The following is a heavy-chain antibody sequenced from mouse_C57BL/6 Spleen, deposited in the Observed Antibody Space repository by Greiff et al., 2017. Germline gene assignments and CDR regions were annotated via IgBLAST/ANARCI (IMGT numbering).Heavy chain of an antibody. CDR1: GYTFTSYW. CDR2: INPSNGGP. CDR3: AREDLYYYGSSIDY. D-gene: IGHD1-1*01. J-gene: IGHJ2*01. V-gene: IGHV1-53*01. Sequence: VQLQQPGTELVKPGASVKLSCKASGYTFTSYWMHWVKPRPGQGLEWIGNINPSNGGPHYNEKFKTKATLTVDKSSSTASMQLSSLTSEDSAVYYCAREDLYYYGSSIDYWGQGTTRTVSS.